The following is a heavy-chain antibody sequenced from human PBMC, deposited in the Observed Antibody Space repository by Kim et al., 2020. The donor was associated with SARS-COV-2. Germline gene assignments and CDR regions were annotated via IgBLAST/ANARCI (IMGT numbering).Heavy chain of an antibody. Sequence: SETLSLTCAVYGGSFSGYYWSWIRQPPGKGLEWIGEINHSGSTNYNPSLKSRVTISVDTSKNQFSLKLSSVTAADTAVYYCARGRYSSSWYGRRVWFDPWGQGTLVTVSS. CDR1: GGSFSGYY. D-gene: IGHD6-13*01. CDR2: INHSGST. V-gene: IGHV4-34*01. CDR3: ARGRYSSSWYGRRVWFDP. J-gene: IGHJ5*02.